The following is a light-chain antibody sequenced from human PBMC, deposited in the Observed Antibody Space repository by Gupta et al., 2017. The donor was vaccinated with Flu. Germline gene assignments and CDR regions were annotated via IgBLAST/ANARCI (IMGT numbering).Light chain of an antibody. CDR3: QVWDSSSV. CDR1: NIGSKY. CDR2: RDT. J-gene: IGLJ2*01. V-gene: IGLV3-9*01. Sequence: ELTQPLSVSAALGQTARITCGENNIGSKYVHWYQQKPGQAPVLVIYRDTNRPSGIPERFSGSNSGNTATLTITRVQAGDEADYYCQVWDSSSVFGGGTKLTVL.